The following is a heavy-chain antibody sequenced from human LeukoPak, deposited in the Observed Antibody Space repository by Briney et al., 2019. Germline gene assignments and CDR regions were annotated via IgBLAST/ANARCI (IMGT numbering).Heavy chain of an antibody. CDR3: ARRRYDILTGYYREGYYFDY. D-gene: IGHD3-9*01. CDR2: IYPDDSAT. Sequence: GESLKISCKGSGYSFPNYWIAWVRQMPGKGLEWMCIIYPDDSATRYSPSFQGQVTISADKSIRTAYLQWSSLKASDTAMYYCARRRYDILTGYYREGYYFDYWGQGTLVTVSS. J-gene: IGHJ4*02. CDR1: GYSFPNYW. V-gene: IGHV5-51*01.